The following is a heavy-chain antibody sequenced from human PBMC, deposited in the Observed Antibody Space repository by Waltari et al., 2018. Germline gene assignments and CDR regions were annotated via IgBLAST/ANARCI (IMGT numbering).Heavy chain of an antibody. J-gene: IGHJ4*02. CDR1: GFTFTSSA. CDR3: AREGRFLEWFAW. V-gene: IGHV3-30-3*01. CDR2: ISYDGSNK. Sequence: QVQLVESGGGVVQPGRSLRHSWAASGFTFTSSAMHWVRQAPGKGLEWVAVISYDGSNKYYADSVKGRFTISRDNSKNTLYLQMNSLRAEDTAVYYCAREGRFLEWFAWWGQGTLVTVSS. D-gene: IGHD3-3*01.